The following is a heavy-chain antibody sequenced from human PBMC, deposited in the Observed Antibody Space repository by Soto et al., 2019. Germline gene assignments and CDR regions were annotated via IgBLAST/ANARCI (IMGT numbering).Heavy chain of an antibody. CDR2: ITPFFGTA. V-gene: IGHV1-69*12. Sequence: QVQLVQSRAEVKKPGSSVKVSCKASGGTFSNYAISWVRQAPGQGLEWMGGITPFFGTANYAQKFQGRVTITADESMSTAYMELSRLRSEDTAVYYCAQTLGSAVAGPGRFDLWGRGTLVTVSS. J-gene: IGHJ2*01. CDR3: AQTLGSAVAGPGRFDL. D-gene: IGHD6-19*01. CDR1: GGTFSNYA.